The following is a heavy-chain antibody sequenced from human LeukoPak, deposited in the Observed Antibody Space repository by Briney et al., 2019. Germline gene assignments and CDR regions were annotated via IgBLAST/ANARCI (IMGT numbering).Heavy chain of an antibody. Sequence: GGSLRLSCAVSGLTFSRSAMSWVRQAPGKGLQWVSSITGTGGTTHYADSVRGRFIVSRDNSENTLYLQMNSLRAEDTAIYYCVKDQGPDYGPYGSATHFYWGQGAQVTVS. V-gene: IGHV3-23*01. D-gene: IGHD4-17*01. J-gene: IGHJ4*02. CDR3: VKDQGPDYGPYGSATHFY. CDR2: ITGTGGTT. CDR1: GLTFSRSA.